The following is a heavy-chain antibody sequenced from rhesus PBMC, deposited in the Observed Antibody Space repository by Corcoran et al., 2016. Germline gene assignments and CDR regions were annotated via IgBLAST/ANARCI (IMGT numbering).Heavy chain of an antibody. D-gene: IGHD6-31*01. J-gene: IGHJ4*01. CDR2: INGNSGST. CDR1: GASISSYW. Sequence: QVQLQESGPGLVKPSETLSLTCAVPGASISSYWWNWIRAPPGEGLEWIGDINGNSGSTTYNPSLKSRVSISKDASKNQFSLKLTSVTAADTAVYYCARGSGSGLFDYWGQGVLVTVSS. CDR3: ARGSGSGLFDY. V-gene: IGHV4-80*01.